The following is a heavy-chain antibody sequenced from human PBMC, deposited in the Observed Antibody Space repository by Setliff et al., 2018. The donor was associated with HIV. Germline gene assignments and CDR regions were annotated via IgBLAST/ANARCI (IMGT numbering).Heavy chain of an antibody. J-gene: IGHJ4*01. CDR1: GFTFNTYA. Sequence: GGSLRLSCAASGFTFNTYAMSWVRQAPGKGPEWVSVISGSGGSTFYADSVKGRFTISRDNSKNTLYLQMNRLRVEDTAVYYCAKDGISGGAYPPYYFDYWGHGTLVTVSS. CDR2: ISGSGGST. D-gene: IGHD2-15*01. V-gene: IGHV3-23*01. CDR3: AKDGISGGAYPPYYFDY.